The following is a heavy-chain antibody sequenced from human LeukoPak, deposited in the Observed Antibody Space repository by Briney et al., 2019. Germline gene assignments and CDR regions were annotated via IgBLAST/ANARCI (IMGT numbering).Heavy chain of an antibody. CDR3: ARMVFPYCTSTRCSDYYYYYMDV. CDR2: IKQDGSEK. Sequence: GGSLRLSCAASGFTFSGYWMSWVRQAPGKGLGWGANIKQDGSEKYYVDSVKGRFTISRDNAKNSLYLHMNSLRAEDTAVYYCARMVFPYCTSTRCSDYYYYYMDVSGKGTTVTVS. J-gene: IGHJ6*03. V-gene: IGHV3-7*01. CDR1: GFTFSGYW. D-gene: IGHD2-2*01.